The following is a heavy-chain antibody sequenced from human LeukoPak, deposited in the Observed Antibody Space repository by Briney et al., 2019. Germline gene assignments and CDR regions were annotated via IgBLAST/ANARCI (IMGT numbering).Heavy chain of an antibody. J-gene: IGHJ6*03. CDR1: GGTISGYY. D-gene: IGHD6-19*01. Sequence: SETLSLTCTVSGGTISGYYWSWIRQPPGKGLEWIGYIFYSGSTNYNPSLKSRVTISVDTSKNQFSLKLSSVTAADTAVYFCACGIAVAGTGGGYYYYYYMDVWGKGTTVTVSS. CDR3: ACGIAVAGTGGGYYYYYYMDV. V-gene: IGHV4-59*01. CDR2: IFYSGST.